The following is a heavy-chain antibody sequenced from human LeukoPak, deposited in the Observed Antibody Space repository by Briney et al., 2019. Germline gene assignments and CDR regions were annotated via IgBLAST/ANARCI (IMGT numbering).Heavy chain of an antibody. D-gene: IGHD2-21*02. CDR3: AKTAGDCYLVDY. CDR1: GFTFSSDA. V-gene: IGHV3-23*01. Sequence: PGGSLRPSCAASGFTFSSDAMRWVRQPPGKGVEWGSAISGSGGSRYYTDSVKGRFTISRDNSKNTLYLQMNSLRAEDTAVYYCAKTAGDCYLVDYWGQGTLVTVSS. J-gene: IGHJ4*02. CDR2: ISGSGGSR.